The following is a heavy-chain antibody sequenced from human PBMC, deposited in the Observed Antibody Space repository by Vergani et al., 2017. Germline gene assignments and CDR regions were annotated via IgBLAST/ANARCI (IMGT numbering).Heavy chain of an antibody. CDR3: ARNDIDVDTAMVTGIDY. CDR1: GGTFSTYV. J-gene: IGHJ4*02. Sequence: QVQLVQSGAEVKKPGSSVKVSCKASGGTFSTYVISWVRQAPGQGLEWMGRIIPIFGTANYAQKFQGRVTITADESTSTAYMELSSLRSEDTAVYYCARNDIDVDTAMVTGIDYWGQGTLVTVSS. D-gene: IGHD5-18*01. CDR2: IIPIFGTA. V-gene: IGHV1-69*18.